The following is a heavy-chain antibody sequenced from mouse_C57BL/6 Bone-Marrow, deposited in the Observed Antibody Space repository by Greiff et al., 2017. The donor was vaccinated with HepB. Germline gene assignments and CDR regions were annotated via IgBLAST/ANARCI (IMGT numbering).Heavy chain of an antibody. CDR3: ARWHDGSCYWYFDV. J-gene: IGHJ1*03. V-gene: IGHV1-20*01. D-gene: IGHD1-1*01. CDR1: GYSFTGYF. CDR2: INPYNGDT. Sequence: EVQLQQSGPELVKPGDSVKISCKASGYSFTGYFMNWVMQSHGKSLEWIGRINPYNGDTFYNQKFKGKATLTVDKSSSTAHMELRSLTSEDSAVYYCARWHDGSCYWYFDVWGTGTTVTVSS.